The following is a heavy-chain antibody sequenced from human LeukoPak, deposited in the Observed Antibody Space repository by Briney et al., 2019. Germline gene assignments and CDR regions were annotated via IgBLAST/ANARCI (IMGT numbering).Heavy chain of an antibody. CDR1: GFTFSSYG. Sequence: GGSLRLSCAASGFTFSSYGMHWVRQAPGKGLEWVAVIWYDGSNKYYADSVKGRFTISRDSSENTLFLQMNSLRAEDTAVYYCARDPDDYGDYSYFDYWGQGTLVTVSS. CDR3: ARDPDDYGDYSYFDY. V-gene: IGHV3-33*01. J-gene: IGHJ4*02. D-gene: IGHD4-17*01. CDR2: IWYDGSNK.